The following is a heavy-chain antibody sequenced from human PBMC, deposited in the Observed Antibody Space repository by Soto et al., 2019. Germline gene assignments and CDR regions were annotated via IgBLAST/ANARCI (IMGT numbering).Heavy chain of an antibody. CDR3: ARALSSGSPNY. J-gene: IGHJ4*02. V-gene: IGHV3-33*01. Sequence: QVQLVASGGGVVQPGRSPRLSCAASGFTFSSYGMHWVRQAPGKGLEWVAVIWYDGSNEYYADSVKGRFTISRDNSKNTLYLQMNSLRAEDTAVYYCARALSSGSPNYWGQGTLVTVSS. D-gene: IGHD3-10*01. CDR2: IWYDGSNE. CDR1: GFTFSSYG.